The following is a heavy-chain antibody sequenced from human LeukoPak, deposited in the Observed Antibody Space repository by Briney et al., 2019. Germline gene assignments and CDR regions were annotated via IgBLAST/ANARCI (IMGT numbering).Heavy chain of an antibody. CDR1: GGSISSSSYY. V-gene: IGHV4-39*01. Sequence: SETLSLTCTVSGGSISSSSYYWGWIRQPPGKGLEWIGSISYTGSTYYNSSLRSRVTISVDTSKNQFSLKLSSLTAADTAVYYCARHSGSYYSNAFDIWGQGTVVTVSS. D-gene: IGHD1-26*01. J-gene: IGHJ3*02. CDR3: ARHSGSYYSNAFDI. CDR2: ISYTGST.